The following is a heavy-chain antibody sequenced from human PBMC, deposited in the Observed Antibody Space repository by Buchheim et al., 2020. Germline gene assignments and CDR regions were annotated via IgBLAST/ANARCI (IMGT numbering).Heavy chain of an antibody. CDR1: GFTFSSYG. CDR3: AKVLATTVTTLGYGMDV. V-gene: IGHV3-30*18. J-gene: IGHJ6*02. CDR2: ISYDGSNK. D-gene: IGHD4-11*01. Sequence: QVQLVESGGGVVQPGRSLRLSCAASGFTFSSYGMHWVRQAPGKGLEWVAVISYDGSNKYYADSVKGRFTISRDNSKNTLDLQMNSLRAEDTAVYYCAKVLATTVTTLGYGMDVWGQGTT.